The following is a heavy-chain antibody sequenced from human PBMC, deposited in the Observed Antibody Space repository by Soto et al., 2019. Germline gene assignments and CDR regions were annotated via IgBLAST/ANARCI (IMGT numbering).Heavy chain of an antibody. Sequence: PSETLSLTCTVSGGSISSGDYYWSWIRQPPGKGLEWIGYIYYSGSTYYNPSLKSRVTISVDTSKNQFSLKLSSVTAADTAVYYCASRLILANWFDPWGQGTLVTVSS. CDR1: GGSISSGDYY. V-gene: IGHV4-30-4*01. CDR2: IYYSGST. D-gene: IGHD2-15*01. CDR3: ASRLILANWFDP. J-gene: IGHJ5*02.